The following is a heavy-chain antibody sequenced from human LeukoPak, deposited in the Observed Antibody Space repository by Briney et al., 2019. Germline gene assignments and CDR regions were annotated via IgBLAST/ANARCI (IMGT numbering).Heavy chain of an antibody. CDR2: VYYSGST. V-gene: IGHV4-59*02. CDR1: GGSVSGYY. Sequence: SETLSLTCVVSGGSVSGYYWGWIRQPPGRGLEWIGYVYYSGSTNYNPSFKSRITISVDTSRNQFSLQLSPVTAADTAVYYCARIHRYCSGGACYILDNWGQGTLVAVSS. J-gene: IGHJ4*02. D-gene: IGHD2-15*01. CDR3: ARIHRYCSGGACYILDN.